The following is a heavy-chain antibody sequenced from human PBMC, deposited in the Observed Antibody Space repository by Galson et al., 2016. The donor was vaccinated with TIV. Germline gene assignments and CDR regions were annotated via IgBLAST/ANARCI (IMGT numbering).Heavy chain of an antibody. J-gene: IGHJ6*03. V-gene: IGHV1-69*02. CDR3: ASDHEGDSWSGSYRVGYYNFMDV. D-gene: IGHD3-3*01. CDR2: IIPILGIA. Sequence: SCKASGGTFSSFTISWVRQAPGQGLEWMGRIIPILGIANYAQKFQGRLSIIADKSTSTAYMEMSSLRSEDTAVYYCASDHEGDSWSGSYRVGYYNFMDVGGKGTTVTVSS. CDR1: GGTFSSFT.